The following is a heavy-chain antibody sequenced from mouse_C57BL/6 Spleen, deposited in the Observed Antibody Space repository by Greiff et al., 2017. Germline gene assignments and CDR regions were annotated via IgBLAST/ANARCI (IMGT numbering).Heavy chain of an antibody. D-gene: IGHD2-4*01. CDR2: ISSGSSTI. J-gene: IGHJ4*01. CDR3: AGLRQEYYYAMDY. V-gene: IGHV5-17*01. Sequence: EVQLVASGGGLVKPGGSLKLSCAASGFTFSDYGMHWVRQAPEKGLEWVAYISSGSSTIYYADTVKGRFTISRDNAKNTLFLQMTSLRSEDTAMYYCAGLRQEYYYAMDYWGQGTSVTVSS. CDR1: GFTFSDYG.